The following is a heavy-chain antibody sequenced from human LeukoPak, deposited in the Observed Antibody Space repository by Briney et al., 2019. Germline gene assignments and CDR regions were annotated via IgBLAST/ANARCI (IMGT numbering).Heavy chain of an antibody. CDR2: FSATDGSA. CDR3: AKARIAAAGTGAFDV. D-gene: IGHD6-13*01. CDR1: GFTVSSYG. V-gene: IGHV3-23*01. J-gene: IGHJ3*01. Sequence: GGSLRLSCAASGFTVSSYGVTWVRQAPGKGLEWVSAFSATDGSAQYAESVRGRFTISRDNSKNSLYLQMNSLRDEDTAVYFRAKARIAAAGTGAFDVWGQGTMVTVSS.